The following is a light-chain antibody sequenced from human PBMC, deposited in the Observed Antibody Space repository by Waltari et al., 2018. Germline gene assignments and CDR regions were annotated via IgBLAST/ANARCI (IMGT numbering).Light chain of an antibody. CDR1: ETVHSD. Sequence: IQMTQSPSSLAASIGDRVIITCRASETVHSDLNLFQQKAGKAPSLLIYGATTLESGVPSRFSGSGSGTEFTLTISSLQPEDFATYICQQSYSNPPWTFGQGTKVEVK. CDR2: GAT. J-gene: IGKJ1*01. V-gene: IGKV1-39*01. CDR3: QQSYSNPPWT.